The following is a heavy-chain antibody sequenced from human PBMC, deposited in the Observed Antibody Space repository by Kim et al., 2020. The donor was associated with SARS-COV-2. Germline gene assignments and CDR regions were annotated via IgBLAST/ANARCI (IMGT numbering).Heavy chain of an antibody. CDR2: ISSSSSTI. J-gene: IGHJ4*02. D-gene: IGHD1-1*01. V-gene: IGHV3-48*04. Sequence: GGSLRLSCAASGFTFSSYSMNWVRQAPGKGLEWVSYISSSSSTIYYADSVKGRFTISRDNAKNSLYLQMNSLRAEDTAVYYCARGHRTVDYWGQGTLVTVSS. CDR3: ARGHRTVDY. CDR1: GFTFSSYS.